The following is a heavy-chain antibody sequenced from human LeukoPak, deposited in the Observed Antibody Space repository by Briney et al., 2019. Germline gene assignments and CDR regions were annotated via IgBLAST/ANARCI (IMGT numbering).Heavy chain of an antibody. V-gene: IGHV4-61*08. D-gene: IGHD2-8*01. Sequence: SETLSLTCAVSGGSVSSSGYYWSWIRQPPGKGLEWIAYIYYTGRTNYNPSLKSRVAISLDTSNSQFSLKLSSVTAADTAVYYCARRIESLYYFDYWGQGTLVTVSS. J-gene: IGHJ4*02. CDR3: ARRIESLYYFDY. CDR2: IYYTGRT. CDR1: GGSVSSSGYY.